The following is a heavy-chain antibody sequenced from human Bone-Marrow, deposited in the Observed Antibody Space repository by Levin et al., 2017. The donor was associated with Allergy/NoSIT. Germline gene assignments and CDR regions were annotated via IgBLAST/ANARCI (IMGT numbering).Heavy chain of an antibody. V-gene: IGHV3-9*01. D-gene: IGHD5-18*01. J-gene: IGHJ6*02. CDR1: GFNFHDYA. CDR2: SSWNDASVGI. CDR3: ARKKTAMVTILNYYYGMDV. Sequence: GGSLRLSCAASGFNFHDYAMHWVRQPPGKGLEWVSGSSWNDASVGIGYADSVKGRFTISRDNARSSLYLQMNSLRAEDTALYYCARKKTAMVTILNYYYGMDVWGQGTTVTVSS.